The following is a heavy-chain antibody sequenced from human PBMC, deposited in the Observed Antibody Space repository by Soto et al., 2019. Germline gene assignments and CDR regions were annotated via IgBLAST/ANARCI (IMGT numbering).Heavy chain of an antibody. Sequence: EVQLVESGGGLVKPGGSLRLSCAASGFTFSSYSMNWVRQAPGKGLEWVSSISSSSSYIYYADSVKGRFTISRDNAKNSLYLQMNSLRAEDTAVYYCARGRAVAGKSSADWGQGTLVTVSS. CDR2: ISSSSSYI. J-gene: IGHJ4*02. D-gene: IGHD6-19*01. CDR3: ARGRAVAGKSSAD. CDR1: GFTFSSYS. V-gene: IGHV3-21*01.